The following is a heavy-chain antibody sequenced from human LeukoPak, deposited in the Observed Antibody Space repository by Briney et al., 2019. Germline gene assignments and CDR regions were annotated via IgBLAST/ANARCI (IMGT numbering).Heavy chain of an antibody. Sequence: SETLSLTCAVYGGSFGGYYWSWIRQPPGKGLEWIGEINHSGSTNYNPSLKSRVTISVDTSKNQFSLKLSSVTAADTAVYYCARGLGYDFWSGYYFWFDPWGQGTLVTVSS. CDR2: INHSGST. J-gene: IGHJ5*02. D-gene: IGHD3-3*01. CDR1: GGSFGGYY. CDR3: ARGLGYDFWSGYYFWFDP. V-gene: IGHV4-34*01.